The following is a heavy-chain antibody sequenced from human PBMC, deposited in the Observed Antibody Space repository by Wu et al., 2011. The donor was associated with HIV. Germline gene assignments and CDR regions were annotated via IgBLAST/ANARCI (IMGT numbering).Heavy chain of an antibody. CDR2: INPSGGST. J-gene: IGHJ6*03. D-gene: IGHD1-1*01. V-gene: IGHV1-46*01. CDR1: GYTFTSYY. CDR3: ARGRGQLPSLGYYYYYTGR. Sequence: QVQLVQSGAEVKKPGASVKVSCKASGYTFTSYYMHWVRQAPGQGLEWMGIINPSGGSTSYAQKFQGRVTMTRDTSTSTVYMELSSLRSEDTAVYYCARGRGQLPSLGYYYYYTGRLGQRDHGHRLL.